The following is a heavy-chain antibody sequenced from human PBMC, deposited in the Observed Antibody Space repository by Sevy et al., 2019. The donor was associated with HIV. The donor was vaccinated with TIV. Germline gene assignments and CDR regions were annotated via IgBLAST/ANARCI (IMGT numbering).Heavy chain of an antibody. Sequence: ASVKVSCKASGGTFSSYAISWVRQAPGQGLEWMGGIIPIFGTANYAQKFQGRVTITADESTSTAYMELSSLRSEDTAVYYCARAGDYSKHYYYYYMDVWGKWTTVTDSS. J-gene: IGHJ6*03. CDR3: ARAGDYSKHYYYYYMDV. V-gene: IGHV1-69*13. CDR2: IIPIFGTA. CDR1: GGTFSSYA. D-gene: IGHD4-4*01.